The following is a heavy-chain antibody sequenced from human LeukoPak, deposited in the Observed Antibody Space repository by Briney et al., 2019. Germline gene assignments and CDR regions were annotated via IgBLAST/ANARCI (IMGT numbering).Heavy chain of an antibody. V-gene: IGHV3-23*01. CDR2: ISASGTYT. CDR1: GFTFSNYA. Sequence: PGGSLRLSCAASGFTFSNYAMSWVRQAPGKGLEWVSAISASGTYTYYADSVKGRFTISRDNSKNTMYLQMNSLRAEDTAVYYCAKARFTVTNYFDYWGQGTLVTVSS. J-gene: IGHJ4*02. CDR3: AKARFTVTNYFDY. D-gene: IGHD4-11*01.